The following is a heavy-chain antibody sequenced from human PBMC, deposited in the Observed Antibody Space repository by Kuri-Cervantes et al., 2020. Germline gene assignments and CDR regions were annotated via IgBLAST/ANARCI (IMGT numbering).Heavy chain of an antibody. J-gene: IGHJ6*02. CDR1: GYTFTGYY. Sequence: ASVKVSCKASGYTFTGYYMHWVRQAPGQGLEWMGWINPNSGGTNYAQKLQGRVTMTRDTSISTAYMELSRLRSDDTAVYYCARDLSMIVVVIHYYYGMDVWGQGTTVTVSS. D-gene: IGHD3-22*01. CDR2: INPNSGGT. CDR3: ARDLSMIVVVIHYYYGMDV. V-gene: IGHV1-2*02.